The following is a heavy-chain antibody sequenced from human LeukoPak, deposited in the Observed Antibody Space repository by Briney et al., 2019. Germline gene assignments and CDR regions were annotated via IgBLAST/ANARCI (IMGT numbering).Heavy chain of an antibody. CDR3: ARDTSVAGTKNAFDI. CDR2: INSDGSST. J-gene: IGHJ3*02. Sequence: GGSLRLSCAASGFTFSTYYMNWVRQAPGKGLVWVSRINSDGSSTSYADSVKGRFTISRDNAKNTLYLQMNSLRAEDTAVYYCARDTSVAGTKNAFDIWGQGTMVTVSS. D-gene: IGHD6-19*01. CDR1: GFTFSTYY. V-gene: IGHV3-74*01.